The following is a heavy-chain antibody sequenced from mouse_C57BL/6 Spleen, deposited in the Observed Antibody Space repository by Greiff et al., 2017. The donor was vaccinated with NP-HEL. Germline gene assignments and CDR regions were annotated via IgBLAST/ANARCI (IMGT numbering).Heavy chain of an antibody. CDR3: ASLTGLIDY. J-gene: IGHJ2*01. V-gene: IGHV3-6*01. CDR2: ISYDGSN. Sequence: DVKLKESGPGLVKPSQSLSLTCSVTGYSITSGYYWNWIRQFPGNKLEWIGYISYDGSNNYNPSLKNRISITRDTSTNQFFLKLNSVTTEDTATYYCASLTGLIDYWGQGTTLTVSS. CDR1: GYSITSGYY. D-gene: IGHD4-1*01.